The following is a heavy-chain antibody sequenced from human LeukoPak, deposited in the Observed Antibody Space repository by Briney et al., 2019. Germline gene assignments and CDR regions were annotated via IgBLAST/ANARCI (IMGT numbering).Heavy chain of an antibody. D-gene: IGHD5-12*01. V-gene: IGHV3-7*01. CDR1: GFTFSAYW. CDR2: IKEDGSEK. J-gene: IGHJ4*02. Sequence: GGSLRLSCAASGFTFSAYWMRWVRQAPGKGLEWVASIKEDGSEKYYVASVKGRFTISRDNAKNSLYLQMNSLRAEDTAVYYGARLTLSANDWCYDYWGQGTLVTVSS. CDR3: ARLTLSANDWCYDY.